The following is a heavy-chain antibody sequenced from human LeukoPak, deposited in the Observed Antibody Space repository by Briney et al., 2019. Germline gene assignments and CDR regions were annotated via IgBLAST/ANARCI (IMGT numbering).Heavy chain of an antibody. V-gene: IGHV3-23*01. CDR2: ISGSGGST. D-gene: IGHD3-16*01. Sequence: GGSLRLSCAASGFTFNNYAMSWVRQAPGKGLEWVSVISGSGGSTYYADSVKGRFTISRDNAKNSLYLQMSNLRAEDTAVYFCARGGGLDVWGQGATVTVSS. CDR1: GFTFNNYA. J-gene: IGHJ6*02. CDR3: ARGGGLDV.